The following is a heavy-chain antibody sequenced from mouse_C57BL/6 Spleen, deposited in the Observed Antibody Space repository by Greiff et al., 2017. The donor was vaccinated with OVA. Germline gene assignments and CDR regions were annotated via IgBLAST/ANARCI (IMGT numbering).Heavy chain of an antibody. CDR1: GYTFTSYW. J-gene: IGHJ4*01. Sequence: QVQLQQPGAELVMPGASVKLSCKASGYTFTSYWMHWVKQRPGQGLEWIGEIDPSDSYTNYNQKFKGKSTLTVDKSSSTAYMQLISLTSEDSAVYYCARRYYGSSYAMDYWGQGTSVTVSS. CDR2: IDPSDSYT. V-gene: IGHV1-69*01. D-gene: IGHD1-1*01. CDR3: ARRYYGSSYAMDY.